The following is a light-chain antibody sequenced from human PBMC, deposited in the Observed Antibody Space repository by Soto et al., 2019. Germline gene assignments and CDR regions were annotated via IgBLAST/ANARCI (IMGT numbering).Light chain of an antibody. CDR1: SSNIGNNY. Sequence: QSVLTQPPSVSAAPGQKVTISCSGSSSNIGNNYVSWYQQLPGTAPKLLIYDNNKRPSGIPDRFSGSKSGTSATLGITGLQTGDEADYYCGTWDSSLSGGGGVFGGGTQLTVL. V-gene: IGLV1-51*01. CDR2: DNN. CDR3: GTWDSSLSGGGGV. J-gene: IGLJ7*01.